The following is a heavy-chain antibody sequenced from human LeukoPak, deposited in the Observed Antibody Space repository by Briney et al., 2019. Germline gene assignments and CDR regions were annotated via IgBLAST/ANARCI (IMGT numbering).Heavy chain of an antibody. V-gene: IGHV4-59*02. CDR1: GDSVNR. J-gene: IGHJ1*01. D-gene: IGHD2-21*02. Sequence: SETLSLTCTVSGDSVNRIRQTPGRGLEWIGSVYYNGDTNYNPSLMSRVTISVDASKNQFSLRLTSVTAADTAVYYCASAYCGGDCYHSLLTDWGQGARVIVSS. CDR3: ASAYCGGDCYHSLLTD. CDR2: VYYNGDT.